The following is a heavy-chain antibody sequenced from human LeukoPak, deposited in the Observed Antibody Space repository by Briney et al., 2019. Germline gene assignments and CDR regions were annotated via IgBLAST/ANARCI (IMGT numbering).Heavy chain of an antibody. CDR3: ARLATVPG. V-gene: IGHV1-2*02. CDR1: GYTFTGYY. J-gene: IGHJ1*01. CDR2: IHPNSGDT. D-gene: IGHD6-19*01. Sequence: ASVKVSCKASGYTFTGYYMHWVRQAPGQGLEWMGWIHPNSGDTNFAQRFQGRVTMTRDTSISTAYMELTSLRSDDTAVYYCARLATVPGWGQGTLVTVSS.